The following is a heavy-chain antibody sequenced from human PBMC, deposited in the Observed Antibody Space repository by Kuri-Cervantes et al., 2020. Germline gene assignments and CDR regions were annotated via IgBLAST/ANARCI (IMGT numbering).Heavy chain of an antibody. V-gene: IGHV3-9*01. CDR3: AKEGTAQISSWYDS. D-gene: IGHD3-3*02. Sequence: LSLTCAASGFTFDDYAMHWVRQAPGKGLEWVSGISWNSGSIGYADSVKGRFTISRDNSKNTLYLQMSSLRGEDTAVYYCAKEGTAQISSWYDSWGQGVLVTVSS. CDR1: GFTFDDYA. J-gene: IGHJ5*01. CDR2: ISWNSGSI.